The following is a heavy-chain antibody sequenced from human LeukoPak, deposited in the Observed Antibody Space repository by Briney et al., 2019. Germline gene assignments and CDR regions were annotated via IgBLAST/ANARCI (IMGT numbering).Heavy chain of an antibody. Sequence: GGSLRLSCAASGFTFSGYTINWVRQAPGKGLEWVSSISRSSTYIYYADSVKGRFTISRDNAKNSPYLQMNSLRAEDTAVYYCAKDLNWGGRWGQGTLVTVSS. V-gene: IGHV3-21*04. J-gene: IGHJ4*02. CDR2: ISRSSTYI. CDR1: GFTFSGYT. CDR3: AKDLNWGGR. D-gene: IGHD7-27*01.